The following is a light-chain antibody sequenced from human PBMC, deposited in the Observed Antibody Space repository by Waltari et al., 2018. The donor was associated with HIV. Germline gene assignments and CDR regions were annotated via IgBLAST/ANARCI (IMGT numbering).Light chain of an antibody. Sequence: QSLLTQPPSASGTPGQRVSISCSGSSSNIGSNAVNWYQQLPGMAPKLLNYNNNQRPSGVPDRFSGSKSGTSFSLAISGLQSEDEAAYYCAAWDDSLNGVMFGGGTTLTVL. CDR2: NNN. V-gene: IGLV1-44*01. CDR1: SSNIGSNA. J-gene: IGLJ3*02. CDR3: AAWDDSLNGVM.